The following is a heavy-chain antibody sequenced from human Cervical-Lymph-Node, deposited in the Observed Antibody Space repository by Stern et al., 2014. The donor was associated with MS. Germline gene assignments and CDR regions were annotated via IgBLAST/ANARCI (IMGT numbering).Heavy chain of an antibody. CDR3: ARGYSSGWYAGSDY. D-gene: IGHD6-19*01. CDR2: LSGSTSYT. Sequence: VKLVESGGGLVKPGGSLRLSCAASGFSFSDYYMSWIRQAPGKGLEWVTYLSGSTSYTKYADSVKGRFTISRDNTKNSLYLQMNSLSAEDTAVYYCARGYSSGWYAGSDYWGQGSLVTVSS. J-gene: IGHJ4*02. CDR1: GFSFSDYY. V-gene: IGHV3-11*06.